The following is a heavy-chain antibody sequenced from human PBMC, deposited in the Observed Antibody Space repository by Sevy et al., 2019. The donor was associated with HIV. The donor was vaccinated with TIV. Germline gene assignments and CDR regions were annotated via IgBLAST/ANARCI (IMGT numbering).Heavy chain of an antibody. D-gene: IGHD2-2*01. CDR3: ARDCSSTSCLWGMDV. J-gene: IGHJ6*02. CDR2: IRYDGSNK. V-gene: IGHV3-30*02. Sequence: GGSLRLSCAASGFTFSSYGMHWVRQAPGKGLEWVAFIRYDGSNKYYADSVKGRFTISRDNSKNTLYVQMNSLRAEDTAVYYCARDCSSTSCLWGMDVWGQGTTVTVSS. CDR1: GFTFSSYG.